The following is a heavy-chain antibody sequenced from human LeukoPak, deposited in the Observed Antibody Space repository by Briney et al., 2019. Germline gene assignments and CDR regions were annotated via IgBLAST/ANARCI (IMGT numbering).Heavy chain of an antibody. CDR1: GGSISSNSYY. CDR2: IYYSGST. J-gene: IGHJ4*02. V-gene: IGHV4-39*01. CDR3: AREIGYSYHI. Sequence: SETLSLTCTVSGGSISSNSYYWGWIRQPPGKGLEWIGSIYYSGSTFYNPPLKSRVTISVDTSKNQFSLKLSSVTAADTAVYYCAREIGYSYHIWGQGTLVTVSS. D-gene: IGHD5-18*01.